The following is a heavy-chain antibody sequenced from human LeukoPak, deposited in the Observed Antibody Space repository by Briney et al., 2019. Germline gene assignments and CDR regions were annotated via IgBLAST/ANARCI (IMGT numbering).Heavy chain of an antibody. CDR2: INHSGST. CDR3: ARGPKRNWSDP. V-gene: IGHV4-34*01. Sequence: SETLSLTCAVYGGSFSGYYWSWIRQPPGKGLEWIGEINHSGSTNYNPSLKSRVTISVDTSKNQFSLKLSSVTAADTAVYYCARGPKRNWSDPWGQGTLVTVSS. J-gene: IGHJ5*02. CDR1: GGSFSGYY.